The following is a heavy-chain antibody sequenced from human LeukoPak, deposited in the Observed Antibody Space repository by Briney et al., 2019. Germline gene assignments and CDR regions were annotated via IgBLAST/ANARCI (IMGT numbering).Heavy chain of an antibody. J-gene: IGHJ4*02. CDR1: GYTFNSYG. D-gene: IGHD1-26*01. Sequence: ASVKVSCKASGYTFNSYGISWVRQAPGQGLEWMGMVNPSGGSTSYAQKFQGRVTMTRGTSTTTVYMELSSLRSDDTAVFYCARRHKHYYQIDYWGQGTLVTVSS. CDR3: ARRHKHYYQIDY. CDR2: VNPSGGST. V-gene: IGHV1-46*02.